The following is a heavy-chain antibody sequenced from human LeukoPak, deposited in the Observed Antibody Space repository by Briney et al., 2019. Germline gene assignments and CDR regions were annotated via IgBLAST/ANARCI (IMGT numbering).Heavy chain of an antibody. D-gene: IGHD6-6*01. CDR3: ARDIAARGYYYMDV. V-gene: IGHV4-59*01. Sequence: SETLSLTCTVSGGSISSYYWSWIRQPPGKGLEWIGSIYWSGSTFHNPSLKSRVTISVDTSKNQFSLKLSSVTAADTAVYYCARDIAARGYYYMDVWGKGTTVTVSS. CDR2: IYWSGST. CDR1: GGSISSYY. J-gene: IGHJ6*03.